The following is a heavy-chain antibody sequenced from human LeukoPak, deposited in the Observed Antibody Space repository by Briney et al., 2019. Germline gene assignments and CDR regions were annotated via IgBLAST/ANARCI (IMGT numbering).Heavy chain of an antibody. CDR3: ARAPYGSGYGMDV. Sequence: GGSLRLSCAASGFTFSNYNMYWVRQAPGKGGEWVSSISSTSEHIYYADSVKGRFTISRDNAKNSLYLQMNSLRAEDTAVYYCARAPYGSGYGMDVWGQGTTVTVSS. V-gene: IGHV3-21*01. J-gene: IGHJ6*02. CDR1: GFTFSNYN. D-gene: IGHD3-10*01. CDR2: ISSTSEHI.